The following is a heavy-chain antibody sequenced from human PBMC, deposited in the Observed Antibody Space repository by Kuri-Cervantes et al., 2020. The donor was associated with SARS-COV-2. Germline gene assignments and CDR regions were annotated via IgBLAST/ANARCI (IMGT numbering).Heavy chain of an antibody. V-gene: IGHV1-3*01. J-gene: IGHJ6*02. CDR1: GYTFTSYA. CDR2: INAGNGNT. CDR3: ARGGDFWYFYYGMGV. Sequence: ASVKVSCKASGYTFTSYAMHWVRQAPGQRLKWMGWINAGNGNTKYSQKFQGRVTITRDTSASTAYMELSSLRSEDTAVYYCARGGDFWYFYYGMGVWGQGTTVTVSS. D-gene: IGHD3-3*01.